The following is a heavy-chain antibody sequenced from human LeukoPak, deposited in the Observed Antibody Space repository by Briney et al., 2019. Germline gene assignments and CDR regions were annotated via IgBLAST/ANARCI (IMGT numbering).Heavy chain of an antibody. CDR2: ISASGSTI. CDR3: ARELSVFDIVTGPWDH. CDR1: GFTFSDYF. J-gene: IGHJ4*02. D-gene: IGHD3-9*01. Sequence: KPGGSLRLSCAASGFTFSDYFMSWIRQAPGKGLEWISYISASGSTIYYADSVKGRFTVSRDNANDSLYLQMDSLRAGDTAIYYCARELSVFDIVTGPWDHWGQGILVTVSS. V-gene: IGHV3-11*01.